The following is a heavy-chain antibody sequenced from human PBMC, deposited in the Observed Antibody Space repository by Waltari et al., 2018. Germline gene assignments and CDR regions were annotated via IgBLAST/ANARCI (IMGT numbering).Heavy chain of an antibody. Sequence: EVPLVESGGGWVQPGRSLRLSCTASGFTFGDYAMSWVRQAPGKGLEWVGFIRSKAYGGTTEYAASVKGRFTISRDDSKSIAYLQMHSLKTEDTAVYYCTRDDTYFDYWGQGTLVTVSS. CDR3: TRDDTYFDY. D-gene: IGHD3-22*01. CDR1: GFTFGDYA. CDR2: IRSKAYGGTT. J-gene: IGHJ4*02. V-gene: IGHV3-49*04.